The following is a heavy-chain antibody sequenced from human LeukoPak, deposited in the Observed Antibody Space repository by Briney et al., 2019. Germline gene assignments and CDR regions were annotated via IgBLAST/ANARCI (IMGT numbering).Heavy chain of an antibody. CDR1: GFTFNSYT. CDR3: AKDHVAGATVDY. J-gene: IGHJ4*02. CDR2: ISYDRTNK. V-gene: IGHV3-30*04. Sequence: WGSLRLSCAASGFTFNSYTMHWVRQAPGKGLGGASVISYDRTNKYYGDSGQGRFTISRDNSKNSLYPQMNSLRAEDTAVYYRAKDHVAGATVDYWGQGTLVTVSS. D-gene: IGHD6-19*01.